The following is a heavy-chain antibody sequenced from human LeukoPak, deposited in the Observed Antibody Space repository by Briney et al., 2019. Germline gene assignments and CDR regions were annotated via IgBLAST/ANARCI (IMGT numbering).Heavy chain of an antibody. V-gene: IGHV3-11*01. Sequence: GGSLRLSCAASGFTFSDYYMSWIRQAPGKGLEWISYISISGNTIYYADSVKGRFTISRDNAKNSLYLQMNSLRAEDTAVYYCVRDLNYYGLDYWGQGSLVTVSS. CDR3: VRDLNYYGLDY. D-gene: IGHD3-10*01. CDR1: GFTFSDYY. CDR2: ISISGNTI. J-gene: IGHJ4*02.